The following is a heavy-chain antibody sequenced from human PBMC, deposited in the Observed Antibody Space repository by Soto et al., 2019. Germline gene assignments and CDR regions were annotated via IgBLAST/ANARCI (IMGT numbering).Heavy chain of an antibody. CDR3: ARDPAYVDLVSTIGLLNEVLNY. J-gene: IGHJ4*02. CDR2: IIPIFGTA. D-gene: IGHD5-12*01. CDR1: GGTFSSYA. V-gene: IGHV1-69*13. Sequence: GASVKVSCKASGGTFSSYAISWVRQAPGQGLEWMGGIIPIFGTANYAQKFQGRVTITADESTSTAYMELSSLRSEDTAVYYCARDPAYVDLVSTIGLLNEVLNYWGQGTRVTVSS.